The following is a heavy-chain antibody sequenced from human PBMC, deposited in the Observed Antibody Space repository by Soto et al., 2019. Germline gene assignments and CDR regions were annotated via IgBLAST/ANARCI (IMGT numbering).Heavy chain of an antibody. CDR2: IYSSGST. D-gene: IGHD5-18*01. J-gene: IGHJ4*02. CDR3: ARDHPHSYGVYYFDY. V-gene: IGHV4-59*01. CDR1: GCNISNYY. Sequence: SSETLSLTCTVSGCNISNYYWNWIRQSPGKGLEWIGYIYSSGSTHYNPSLQNRVTISIDTSKNQVSLKVNSVTAADTAVYYCARDHPHSYGVYYFDYWGQGTPVTVSS.